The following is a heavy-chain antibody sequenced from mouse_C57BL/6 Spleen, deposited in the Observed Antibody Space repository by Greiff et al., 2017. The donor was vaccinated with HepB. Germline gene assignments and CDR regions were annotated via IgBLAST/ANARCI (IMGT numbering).Heavy chain of an antibody. D-gene: IGHD2-5*01. CDR1: GYTFTDYN. J-gene: IGHJ4*01. Sequence: EVKLQESGPELVKPGASVKIPCKASGYTFTDYNMDWVKQSHGKSLEWIGDINPNNGGTIYNQKFKGKATLTVDKSSSTAYMELRSLTSEDTAVYYCARSTYYSNYGYYAMDYWGQGTSVTVSS. V-gene: IGHV1-18*01. CDR3: ARSTYYSNYGYYAMDY. CDR2: INPNNGGT.